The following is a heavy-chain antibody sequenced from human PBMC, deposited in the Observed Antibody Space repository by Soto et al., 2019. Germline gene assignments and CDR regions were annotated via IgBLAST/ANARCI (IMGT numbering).Heavy chain of an antibody. CDR1: GFTFSSCW. Sequence: GGSLRLSCAASGFTFSSCWMGLVRQAPGKGLEWVANIREDGSEKYYMDSVKGRFTVSRDNTKNSLYLQMNSLRAEDTAVYYCARHGDYVFDFWGQGALVTVSS. V-gene: IGHV3-7*01. CDR2: IREDGSEK. J-gene: IGHJ4*02. CDR3: ARHGDYVFDF. D-gene: IGHD4-17*01.